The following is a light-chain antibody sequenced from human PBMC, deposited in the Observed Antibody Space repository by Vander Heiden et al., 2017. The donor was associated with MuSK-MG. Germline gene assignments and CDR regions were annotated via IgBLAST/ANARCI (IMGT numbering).Light chain of an antibody. Sequence: DIQMTQSPSTLSASVGDRVTISCRASHSVSSWVAWFQQKPGTAPNLLIYKASTLQSEVPSRFSGRASGTEFTLTISSLQPDDFATYYCQQDYSYPVTFGGGTKVEIK. J-gene: IGKJ4*01. CDR3: QQDYSYPVT. V-gene: IGKV1-5*03. CDR1: HSVSSW. CDR2: KAS.